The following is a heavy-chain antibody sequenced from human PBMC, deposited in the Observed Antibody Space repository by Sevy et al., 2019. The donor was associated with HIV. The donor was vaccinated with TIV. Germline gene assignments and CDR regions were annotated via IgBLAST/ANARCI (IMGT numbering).Heavy chain of an antibody. CDR1: GFTFSSYS. J-gene: IGHJ6*02. D-gene: IGHD2-15*01. V-gene: IGHV3-21*01. CDR2: ISSSSSYI. Sequence: GGSLRLSCAASGFTFSSYSMNWVRQAPGKGLEWVSSISSSSSYIYYADSVKGRFTISRDNAKNSLYLQMNSLRAEDMAVYYCARDTGYCSGGSCYSGYYYYGMDVWGQGTTVTVSS. CDR3: ARDTGYCSGGSCYSGYYYYGMDV.